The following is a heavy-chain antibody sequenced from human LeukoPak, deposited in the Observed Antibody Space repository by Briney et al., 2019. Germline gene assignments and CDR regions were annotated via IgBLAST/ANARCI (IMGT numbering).Heavy chain of an antibody. CDR1: GFSFSSYW. V-gene: IGHV3-7*01. J-gene: IGHJ6*04. D-gene: IGHD3-10*02. Sequence: SGGSLRLSCAASGFSFSSYWMMWVRQTPGKALEWVANIRQDGGEKYYVDSVKGRFTISRDNAKNSLYLQMNSLRAEDTAVYYCAELGITMIGGVWGKGTTVTISS. CDR2: IRQDGGEK. CDR3: AELGITMIGGV.